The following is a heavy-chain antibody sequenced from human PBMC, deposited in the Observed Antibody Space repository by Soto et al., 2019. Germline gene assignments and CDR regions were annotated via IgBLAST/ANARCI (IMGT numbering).Heavy chain of an antibody. V-gene: IGHV2-5*02. CDR2: IYWDDDA. CDR3: ARRRGPCDI. CDR1: GFSLSTSGVG. D-gene: IGHD3-10*01. Sequence: QITLKESGPTLVKPTQTLTLTCTFSGFSLSTSGVGVGWIRPPPGKTLDWLAVIYWDDDARYSPSLKSRLTITKNTYKSQVVLTMTNMEPVDTAIYYCARRRGPCDIWGQGAIVTVSS. J-gene: IGHJ3*02.